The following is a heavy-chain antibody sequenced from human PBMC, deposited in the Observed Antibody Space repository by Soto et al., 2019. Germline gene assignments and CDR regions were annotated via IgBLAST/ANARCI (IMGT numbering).Heavy chain of an antibody. D-gene: IGHD4-17*01. J-gene: IGHJ4*02. CDR3: VATYGDYLDY. V-gene: IGHV5-51*01. Sequence: GESLKISCKCSGYKFTTYWIGWVRQMPGKGLEWMAIIYPDDSDSRYSPSFQGQVTISADKSISTAYLQWSSLKASDTAIYYCVATYGDYLDYWGQGTLVTVS. CDR2: IYPDDSDS. CDR1: GYKFTTYW.